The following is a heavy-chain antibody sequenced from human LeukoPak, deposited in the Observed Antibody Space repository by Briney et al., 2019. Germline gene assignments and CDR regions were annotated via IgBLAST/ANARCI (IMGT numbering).Heavy chain of an antibody. Sequence: ASVKVSCKVSGYTLTELSIHWVRQAPGKGLEWMGGFDPEDGETIYAQKFQGRVTMTEDTSTDTAYMELSSLRSEDTAVYYCATSHPGYSLSAFDYWGQGTLVTVSS. J-gene: IGHJ4*02. CDR2: FDPEDGET. CDR3: ATSHPGYSLSAFDY. D-gene: IGHD5-18*01. V-gene: IGHV1-24*01. CDR1: GYTLTELS.